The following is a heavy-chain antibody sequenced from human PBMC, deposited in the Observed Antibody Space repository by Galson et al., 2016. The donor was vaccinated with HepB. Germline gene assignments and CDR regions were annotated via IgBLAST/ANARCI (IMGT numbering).Heavy chain of an antibody. J-gene: IGHJ5*02. CDR2: IYPGDSDT. Sequence: QSGAEVKKPGESLKISCSTSGYNFATYWIGWVRQLSGKGLEWMGVIYPGDSDTRYSPSFQGQVTISADKSVNTTYLELTSLKASDTAIYYCARASRSYYNWCNPWGQGTLVTVSS. CDR3: ARASRSYYNWCNP. D-gene: IGHD3-10*01. CDR1: GYNFATYW. V-gene: IGHV5-51*01.